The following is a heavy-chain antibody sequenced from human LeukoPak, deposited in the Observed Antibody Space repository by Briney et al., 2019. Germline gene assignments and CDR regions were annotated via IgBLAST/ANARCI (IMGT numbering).Heavy chain of an antibody. CDR1: GFTFSSYS. V-gene: IGHV3-21*01. J-gene: IGHJ4*02. CDR3: ARDAGYDSSGYHVRTFDY. D-gene: IGHD3-22*01. CDR2: ISSSSSYI. Sequence: GGSLRLSCAASGFTFSSYSMNWVRQAPGKGPEWVSSISSSSSYIYYADSVKGRFTISRDNAKNSLYLQMNSLRAEDTAVYYCARDAGYDSSGYHVRTFDYWGQGTLVTVSS.